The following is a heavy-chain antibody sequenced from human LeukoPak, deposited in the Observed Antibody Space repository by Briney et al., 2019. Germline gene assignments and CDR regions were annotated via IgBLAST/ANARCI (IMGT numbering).Heavy chain of an antibody. CDR2: INTDGSGT. J-gene: IGHJ4*02. CDR1: GFTFSTYW. V-gene: IGHV3-74*01. Sequence: GGSLRLSCAASGFTFSTYWTHWVRQAPGKGLGWGSRINTDGSGTSYADSVKGRFTISRDNAKNTLYLQMNSLRAEDTAVYYCAREWKKTGAFDYWGQGTPVTVSS. D-gene: IGHD1-1*01. CDR3: AREWKKTGAFDY.